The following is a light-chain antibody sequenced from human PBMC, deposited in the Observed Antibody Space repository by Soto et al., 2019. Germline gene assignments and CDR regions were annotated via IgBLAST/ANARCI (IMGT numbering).Light chain of an antibody. CDR3: QQSYSTPRT. CDR1: QSITNY. V-gene: IGKV1-39*01. Sequence: DIQMTQSPSSLSASVGDRVTITCRASQSITNYLNWYQQKPGKAPNLLIYAASSLQSGVPSRFNGSGSGTDFTLTISSLQPEDFATYYCQQSYSTPRTFGQGTKLEIK. CDR2: AAS. J-gene: IGKJ2*02.